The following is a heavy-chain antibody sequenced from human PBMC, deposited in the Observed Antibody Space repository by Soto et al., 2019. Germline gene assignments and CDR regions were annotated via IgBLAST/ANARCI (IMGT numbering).Heavy chain of an antibody. D-gene: IGHD4-4*01. CDR3: ARAKSNYQTFDH. J-gene: IGHJ4*02. Sequence: SETLSLTCTVSGDSMSSYYWSWIRQPPGKGLEWIGYIYYSGSTTYNPSLRSRVTMSVDTSKNQFSLRLSSVTAADTAVYYCARAKSNYQTFDHWGQGSQVTVSS. CDR1: GDSMSSYY. V-gene: IGHV4-59*01. CDR2: IYYSGST.